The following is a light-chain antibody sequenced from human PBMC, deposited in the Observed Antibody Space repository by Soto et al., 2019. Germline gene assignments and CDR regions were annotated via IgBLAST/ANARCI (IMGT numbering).Light chain of an antibody. CDR1: SSNIGAGYD. Sequence: QSVLTQPPSVSGAPGQRVTISCTGSSSNIGAGYDVHWYQQLPGTAPKLLIYGNSNRPSGVPDRFSGSKSGTSASLAITGLQAEDGADYYCQSYDISLSGHVVFGGGTKLTVL. CDR2: GNS. J-gene: IGLJ2*01. V-gene: IGLV1-40*01. CDR3: QSYDISLSGHVV.